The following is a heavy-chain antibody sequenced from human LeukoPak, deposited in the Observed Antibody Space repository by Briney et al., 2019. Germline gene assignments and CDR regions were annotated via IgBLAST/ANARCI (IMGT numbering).Heavy chain of an antibody. CDR3: AKKMISVPGPYYLDY. Sequence: GGSLRLSCAASGFSFSTYSMNWVRQAPGKGLEWVSVISGSGGSTYYADSVKGRFTISRDNSKNTLYLQMNSLRVEDTAVYYCAKKMISVPGPYYLDYWGQGTLVTVSS. V-gene: IGHV3-23*01. CDR2: ISGSGGST. J-gene: IGHJ4*02. D-gene: IGHD3-22*01. CDR1: GFSFSTYS.